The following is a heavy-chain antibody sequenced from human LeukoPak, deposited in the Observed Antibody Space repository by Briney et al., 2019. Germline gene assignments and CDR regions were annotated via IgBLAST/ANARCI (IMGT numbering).Heavy chain of an antibody. Sequence: GGSLRLSCAASGFTFSSYGMHWVRQAPGKGLEWVAVISYDGSNKYYADSVKGRFTISRDNSKNTLYLQMNSLRAEDTAVYYCAKGPLAAAGILDYWGQGTLVTVSS. J-gene: IGHJ4*02. CDR3: AKGPLAAAGILDY. D-gene: IGHD6-13*01. CDR1: GFTFSSYG. V-gene: IGHV3-30*18. CDR2: ISYDGSNK.